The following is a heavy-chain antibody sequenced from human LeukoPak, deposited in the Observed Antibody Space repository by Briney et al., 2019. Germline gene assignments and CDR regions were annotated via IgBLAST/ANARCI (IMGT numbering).Heavy chain of an antibody. CDR1: GNSFTNYC. CDR3: ARHAYYYDSSGSD. V-gene: IGHV5-10-1*01. J-gene: IGHJ1*01. D-gene: IGHD3-22*01. CDR2: IDLSDSYT. Sequence: PGESLKISCKASGNSFTNYCITWARQMPGKGLEWMGRIDLSDSYTNYSPSFQGHVTISADKSISTAYLQWTSLKASDTAMYYCARHAYYYDSSGSDWGQGTLVTVSS.